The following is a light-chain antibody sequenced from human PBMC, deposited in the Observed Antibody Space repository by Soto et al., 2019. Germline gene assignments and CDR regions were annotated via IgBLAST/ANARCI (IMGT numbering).Light chain of an antibody. Sequence: IELTQSPGTLSLSPGERVTLSCRASQTVRSSFVAWYQQKPGQAPRLLIYGASTRATGIPDRFSGSGSGTVFTLTICSLEPEDLAVYYCQHYGRSSWTFGQGTKVAIK. CDR1: QTVRSSF. CDR3: QHYGRSSWT. V-gene: IGKV3-20*01. CDR2: GAS. J-gene: IGKJ1*01.